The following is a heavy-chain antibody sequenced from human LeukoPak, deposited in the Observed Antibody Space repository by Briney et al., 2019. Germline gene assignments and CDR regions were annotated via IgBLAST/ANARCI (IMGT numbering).Heavy chain of an antibody. V-gene: IGHV3-23*01. J-gene: IGHJ4*02. Sequence: SGGSLRLSCAASGFSFSSYVMSWVRQAPGKGLEWVSDISANGDATYYADSAKGRFTISRDNSKNTLYLHMNSLRADDAAVYSCAKDLFSGAWYWRGFDYWGQGTPVTVSS. D-gene: IGHD6-19*01. CDR2: ISANGDAT. CDR3: AKDLFSGAWYWRGFDY. CDR1: GFSFSSYV.